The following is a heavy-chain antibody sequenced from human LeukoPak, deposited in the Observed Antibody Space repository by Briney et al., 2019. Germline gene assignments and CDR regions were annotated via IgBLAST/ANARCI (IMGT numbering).Heavy chain of an antibody. CDR3: AAGIVPAALYYYYGMDV. CDR1: GFTFTSSA. Sequence: SVKVSCKASGFTFTSSAGQWVRQARGQRLEWIGWIVVGSGNTNYAQKFQERVTITRDMSTSTAYMELSSLRSEDTAVYYCAAGIVPAALYYYYGMDVWGQGTTVTVSS. V-gene: IGHV1-58*01. J-gene: IGHJ6*02. CDR2: IVVGSGNT. D-gene: IGHD2-2*01.